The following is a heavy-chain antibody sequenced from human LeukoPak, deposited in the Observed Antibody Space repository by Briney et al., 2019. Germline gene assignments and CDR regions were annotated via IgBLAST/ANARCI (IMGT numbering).Heavy chain of an antibody. V-gene: IGHV1-2*02. J-gene: IGHJ4*02. CDR1: GYTFTGYY. D-gene: IGHD5-18*01. CDR2: INPNSGGT. Sequence: ASVKVSCKASGYTFTGYYMHWVRQAPGQGLEWMGWINPNSGGTNYAQKLQGRVTMTTDTSTSTAYMELRSLRSDDTAVYYCARQGKDSYGYYYFDYWGQGTLVTVSS. CDR3: ARQGKDSYGYYYFDY.